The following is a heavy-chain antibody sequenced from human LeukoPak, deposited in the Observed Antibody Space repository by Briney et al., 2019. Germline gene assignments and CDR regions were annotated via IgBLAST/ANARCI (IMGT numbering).Heavy chain of an antibody. CDR2: ISSSGSTI. Sequence: SGGSLRLSCAASGFTFSDYYMSWIRQAPGKGLEWVSYISSSGSTIYYADSVKGRFTISRDNAKNSLYLQMNSLRAEDTAVYYCARGSAPAYYYDSSGYFFDYWGPGTLVTVSS. J-gene: IGHJ4*02. CDR3: ARGSAPAYYYDSSGYFFDY. D-gene: IGHD3-22*01. V-gene: IGHV3-11*04. CDR1: GFTFSDYY.